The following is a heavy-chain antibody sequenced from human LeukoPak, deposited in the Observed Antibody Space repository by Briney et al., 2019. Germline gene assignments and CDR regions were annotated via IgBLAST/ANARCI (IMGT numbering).Heavy chain of an antibody. D-gene: IGHD3-22*01. CDR1: GGSISSYY. Sequence: SETLSLTCTVSGGSISSYYWSWIRQPPGKGLEWIGYIYYSGSTNYNPSLKSRVTISVDTSKNQFSLKLSSVTAADTAVYYCARENHYDSSGYPFDYWGQGTLVTVSS. V-gene: IGHV4-59*01. CDR3: ARENHYDSSGYPFDY. J-gene: IGHJ4*02. CDR2: IYYSGST.